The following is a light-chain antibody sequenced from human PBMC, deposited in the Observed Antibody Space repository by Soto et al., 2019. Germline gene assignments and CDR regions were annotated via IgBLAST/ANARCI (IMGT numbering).Light chain of an antibody. V-gene: IGKV1-5*01. CDR1: QSISSW. Sequence: GDRVTITCRASQSISSWLAWYQQKPGKAPKLLIYDASSLESGVPSRFSGSGSGTEFTLTISNLQPDDFATYFCQQYNNYPRTFGQGTKVDIK. CDR2: DAS. CDR3: QQYNNYPRT. J-gene: IGKJ1*01.